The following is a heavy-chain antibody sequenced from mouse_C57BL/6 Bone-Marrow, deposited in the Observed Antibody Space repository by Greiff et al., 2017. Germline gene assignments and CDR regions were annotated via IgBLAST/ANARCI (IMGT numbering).Heavy chain of an antibody. J-gene: IGHJ2*01. CDR2: INPSTGGT. V-gene: IGHV1-42*01. CDR1: GYSFTGYY. D-gene: IGHD2-3*01. Sequence: EVQLQQSGPELVKPGASVKISCKASGYSFTGYYMNWVKQSPEKSLEWIGEINPSTGGTTYNQKFKAKATLTVYKASSTAYMQLKSLTSEDSAVYYCACDGYLDYWGQGTTLTVSS. CDR3: ACDGYLDY.